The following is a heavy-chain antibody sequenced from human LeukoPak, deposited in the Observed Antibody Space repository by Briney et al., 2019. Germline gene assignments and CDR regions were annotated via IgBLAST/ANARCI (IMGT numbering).Heavy chain of an antibody. CDR3: ARDLQQVTTGWFDP. J-gene: IGHJ5*02. CDR1: GFTFSSYS. D-gene: IGHD2-21*02. V-gene: IGHV3-21*01. Sequence: GGSLRLSCAASGFTFSSYSMNWVRQAPGKGLEWVSSISSSSSYIYYADSVKGRFTISRDNSKNTLYLQMNSLRAEDTAVYYCARDLQQVTTGWFDPWGQGTLVTVSS. CDR2: ISSSSSYI.